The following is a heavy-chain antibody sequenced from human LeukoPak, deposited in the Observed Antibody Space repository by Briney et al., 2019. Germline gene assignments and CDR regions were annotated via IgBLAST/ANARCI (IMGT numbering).Heavy chain of an antibody. V-gene: IGHV3-15*07. CDR2: IKSKTDGGTT. J-gene: IGHJ4*02. Sequence: GGSLRLSCAAPGFTFSNAWMNWVRQAPGKGLEWVGRIKSKTDGGTTDYAAPVKGRFTISRDDSKNTLYLQMNSLKTEDTAVYYCTTDLPYYDILTGYYRDYWGQGTLVTVSS. CDR1: GFTFSNAW. D-gene: IGHD3-9*01. CDR3: TTDLPYYDILTGYYRDY.